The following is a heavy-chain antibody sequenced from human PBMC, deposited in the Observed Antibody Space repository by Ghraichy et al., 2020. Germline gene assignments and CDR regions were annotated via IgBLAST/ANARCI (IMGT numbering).Heavy chain of an antibody. V-gene: IGHV4-4*07. Sequence: SETLSLTCTVSGGSISSYYWSWIRQPAGKGLEWIGRIYTSGSTNYNPSLKSRVTMSVDTSKNQFSLKLSSVTAADTAVYYCARILGITIFGVVHDAFDIWGQGTMVTVSS. CDR2: IYTSGST. D-gene: IGHD3-3*01. CDR1: GGSISSYY. CDR3: ARILGITIFGVVHDAFDI. J-gene: IGHJ3*02.